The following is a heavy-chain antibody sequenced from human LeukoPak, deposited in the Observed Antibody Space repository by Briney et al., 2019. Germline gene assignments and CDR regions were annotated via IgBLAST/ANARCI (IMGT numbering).Heavy chain of an antibody. V-gene: IGHV3-48*03. D-gene: IGHD6-13*01. CDR2: FNSSGNTI. J-gene: IGHJ4*02. CDR3: AIGLFEEQQPY. Sequence: PGGSLRLSCAAPGFTFSSYEMKWVPWAPGKVLGRVQYFNSSGNTINYAASVKGRFTISRDNAKNSLYLQMNSLRAEDTAVYYCAIGLFEEQQPYWGQGTLVTVSS. CDR1: GFTFSSYE.